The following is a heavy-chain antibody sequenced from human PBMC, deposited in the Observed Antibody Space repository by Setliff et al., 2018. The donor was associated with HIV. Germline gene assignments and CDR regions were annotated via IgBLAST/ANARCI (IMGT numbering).Heavy chain of an antibody. J-gene: IGHJ4*02. D-gene: IGHD2-8*01. Sequence: PGGSLRLSCVVSGFNFKSVWMTWVRQATGKGREWVGRIKSNSDGGTSDYASAVKDRFSLSRDDSKSILYLQMNSLEIEDTAVSFCSTGPSRFSNGISDFWGPGPRVTGSA. CDR2: IKSNSDGGTS. CDR3: STGPSRFSNGISDF. CDR1: GFNFKSVW. V-gene: IGHV3-15*01.